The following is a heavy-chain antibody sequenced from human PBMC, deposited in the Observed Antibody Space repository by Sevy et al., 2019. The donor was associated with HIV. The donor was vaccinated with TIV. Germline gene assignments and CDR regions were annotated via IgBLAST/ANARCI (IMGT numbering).Heavy chain of an antibody. J-gene: IGHJ4*02. D-gene: IGHD3-10*02. CDR1: GFAFQTFG. Sequence: GGSLRLSCSAFGFAFQTFGMHWVRQAPGKGPEWVAVISSDGINHNYADAVKGRFTISRDNSKNQVFLQMNSLRPNDTPVYFCTKESLRGTYIRGDFDHWGQGALVTVSS. V-gene: IGHV3-33*03. CDR3: TKESLRGTYIRGDFDH. CDR2: ISSDGINH.